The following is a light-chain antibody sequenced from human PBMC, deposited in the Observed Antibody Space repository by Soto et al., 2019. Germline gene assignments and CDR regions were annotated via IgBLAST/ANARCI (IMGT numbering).Light chain of an antibody. CDR1: QSVNSNF. Sequence: EIVLTQSPGTLSLSPGERATLSCRASQSVNSNFLAWYQQKPGQAPRLLIYGASTRAAGVPDRFSGSRSGTDFTLTITRLEPEDFAVYYSQQYGRSPLMYTFGQGTKLGVK. J-gene: IGKJ2*01. CDR2: GAS. V-gene: IGKV3-20*01. CDR3: QQYGRSPLMYT.